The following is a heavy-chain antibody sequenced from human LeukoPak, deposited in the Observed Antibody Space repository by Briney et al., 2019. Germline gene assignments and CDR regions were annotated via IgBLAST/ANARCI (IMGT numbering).Heavy chain of an antibody. CDR1: GFTFSSYS. D-gene: IGHD3-22*01. J-gene: IGHJ3*02. CDR2: ISSSSSTI. Sequence: PGGSLRLSSAASGFTFSSYSMNWVRQAPGKGLEWVSYISSSSSTIYYADSVKGRFTISRDNAKNSRYLQMNSLRDEDTAGYYCARDRAPYYYDSPWSPAFDIWGQGTMVTVSS. V-gene: IGHV3-48*02. CDR3: ARDRAPYYYDSPWSPAFDI.